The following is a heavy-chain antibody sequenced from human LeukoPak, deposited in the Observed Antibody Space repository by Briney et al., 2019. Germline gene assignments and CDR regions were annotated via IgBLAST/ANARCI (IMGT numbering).Heavy chain of an antibody. D-gene: IGHD1-26*01. J-gene: IGHJ4*02. V-gene: IGHV4-39*07. Sequence: SETLSLTCTVSGGSISSSSYYWVWIRQPPGKGLEWIGSIYYSGSTYYNPSLKSRVTISVNTSKNQFSLKLSSVTAADTAVYYCARGDQRGSYYPGYWGQGTLVTVSS. CDR1: GGSISSSSYY. CDR3: ARGDQRGSYYPGY. CDR2: IYYSGST.